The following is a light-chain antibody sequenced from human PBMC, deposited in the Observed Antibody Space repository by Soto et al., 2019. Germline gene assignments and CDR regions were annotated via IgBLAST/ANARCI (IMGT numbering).Light chain of an antibody. CDR2: RNN. Sequence: QSVLTQPPSASGTPGQRVTISCSGSSSNIGSSYVYWYQQLPGTAPKLLIYRNNQRPSGVPDRFSGSKSGTSASLAISGIRSEDEADYYCAAWDDSRSGGVFGGGTKLTVL. V-gene: IGLV1-47*01. CDR1: SSNIGSSY. J-gene: IGLJ3*02. CDR3: AAWDDSRSGGV.